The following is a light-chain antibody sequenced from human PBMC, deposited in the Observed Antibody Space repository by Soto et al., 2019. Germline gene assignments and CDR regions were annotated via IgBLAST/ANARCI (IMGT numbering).Light chain of an antibody. J-gene: IGLJ2*01. CDR2: DVT. CDR1: SSDVGSYNL. Sequence: QSALTQPASVSGSPGQSITISCTGTSSDVGSYNLVSWYQQHPGKAPKLMIYDVTKRPSGVPDRFSGSKSGNTASLTISGLQAEDEADYYCCSYAGSSTVVFGGGTKLTVL. CDR3: CSYAGSSTVV. V-gene: IGLV2-23*02.